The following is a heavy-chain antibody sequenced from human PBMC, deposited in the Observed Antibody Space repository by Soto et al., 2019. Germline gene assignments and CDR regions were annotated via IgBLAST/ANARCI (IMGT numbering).Heavy chain of an antibody. V-gene: IGHV3-33*01. CDR1: GFTFSSYG. CDR2: IWYDGSNK. CDR3: ARDPSRLERVDGFDY. D-gene: IGHD1-1*01. Sequence: QVQLVESGGGVVQPGRSLRLSCAASGFTFSSYGMHWVRQAPCKGPEWVAVIWYDGSNKYYADSVKGRFTISRDNSKNTLYLQMNSVRAEDTAVYYCARDPSRLERVDGFDYWGQGTLVTVSS. J-gene: IGHJ4*02.